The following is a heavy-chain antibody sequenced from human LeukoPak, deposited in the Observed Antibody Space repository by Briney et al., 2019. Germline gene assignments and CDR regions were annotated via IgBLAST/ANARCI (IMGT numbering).Heavy chain of an antibody. V-gene: IGHV4-4*02. CDR2: MYHSGNT. CDR3: ARGYCSGGSCYSYYYYYYMDV. D-gene: IGHD2-15*01. Sequence: SETLSLTCAVSGGSISSNNWWSWVRQAPGKGLEWIGEMYHSGNTNYNPSLKSRVTISVDTSKNQFSLKLSSVTAADTAVYYCARGYCSGGSCYSYYYYYYMDVWGKGTTVTVSS. J-gene: IGHJ6*03. CDR1: GGSISSNNW.